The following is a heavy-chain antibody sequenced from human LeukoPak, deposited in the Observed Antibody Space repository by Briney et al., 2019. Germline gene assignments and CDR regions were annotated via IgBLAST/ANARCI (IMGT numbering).Heavy chain of an antibody. V-gene: IGHV3-23*01. D-gene: IGHD4/OR15-4a*01. CDR3: AKLGGYNANSPIDF. J-gene: IGHJ4*02. CDR2: VRGDGANT. CDR1: GFRSSDYY. Sequence: GGSLRLSCAASGFRSSDYYMNWIRQAPGKGPEWVSAVRGDGANTYYANSVRGRFTISRDNSKNTLYLLMNSLTAEDTAVYYCAKLGGYNANSPIDFWGQGTPVTVSS.